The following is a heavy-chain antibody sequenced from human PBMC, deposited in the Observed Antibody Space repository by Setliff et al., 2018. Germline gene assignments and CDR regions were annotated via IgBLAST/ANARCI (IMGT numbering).Heavy chain of an antibody. J-gene: IGHJ4*02. CDR2: IYHSGST. Sequence: PSETLSLTCTVSGGSISSGYYWGWIRQPPGKGLEWIGSIYHSGSTYYNPSPKSRVTISVDTSKNQFSLKLSSVTAADTAVYYCARRATYYNFWSGYYDYWGQGTLVTVSS. V-gene: IGHV4-38-2*02. D-gene: IGHD3-3*01. CDR3: ARRATYYNFWSGYYDY. CDR1: GGSISSGYY.